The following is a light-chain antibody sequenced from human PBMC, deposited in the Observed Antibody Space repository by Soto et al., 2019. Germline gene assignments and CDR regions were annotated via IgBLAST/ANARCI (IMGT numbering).Light chain of an antibody. J-gene: IGKJ4*01. CDR3: QQLNTYPFT. Sequence: DIQLTQSPSFLSASVGDRVTITCRASQGISSYLAWYQQKPGKAPKLLIYAASTLQSGVPSGFSGSESGTEFTLTISSLQPEDFATYYCQQLNTYPFTFGGGTKVDIK. CDR2: AAS. CDR1: QGISSY. V-gene: IGKV1-9*01.